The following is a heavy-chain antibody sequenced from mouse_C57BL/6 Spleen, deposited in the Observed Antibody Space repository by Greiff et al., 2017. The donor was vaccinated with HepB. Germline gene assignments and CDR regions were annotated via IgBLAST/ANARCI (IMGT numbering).Heavy chain of an antibody. CDR2: INPSTGGT. J-gene: IGHJ2*01. Sequence: EVQLQQSGPELVKPGASVKISCKASGYSFTGYYMNWVKQSPEKSLEWIGEINPSTGGTTYNQKFKAKATLTVDKSSSTAYMQLKSLTSEDSAVYYCARRYNGSSYRGDYWGQGTTLTVSS. CDR3: ARRYNGSSYRGDY. V-gene: IGHV1-42*01. D-gene: IGHD1-1*01. CDR1: GYSFTGYY.